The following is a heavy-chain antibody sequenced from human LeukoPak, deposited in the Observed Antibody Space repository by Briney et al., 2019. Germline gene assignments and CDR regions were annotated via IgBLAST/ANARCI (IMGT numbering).Heavy chain of an antibody. CDR1: GGTFSSYA. CDR2: IIPIFGTA. V-gene: IGHV1-69*13. D-gene: IGHD3-22*01. J-gene: IGHJ5*02. CDR3: ARTPYDSSGYYYYRWFDP. Sequence: ASVKVSCKASGGTFSSYAISWVRQAPGQGLEWMGGIIPIFGTANYAQKFQGRVTITADESTSTAYMELSSLRSEDTAVYYCARTPYDSSGYYYYRWFDPWGQGTLVTVPS.